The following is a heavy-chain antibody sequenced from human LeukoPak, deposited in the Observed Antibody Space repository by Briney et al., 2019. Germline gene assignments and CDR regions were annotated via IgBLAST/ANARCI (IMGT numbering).Heavy chain of an antibody. D-gene: IGHD1-26*01. Sequence: SETLSLTCTVFGGSISSRSYYWGWIRQPPGKGLEWIGNIYYSGSTYYNPSLKSRVTISVDTSKNQFSLKLSSVTATDTAVYYCASYQVGATSGFDYWGQGTLVTVSS. CDR3: ASYQVGATSGFDY. CDR2: IYYSGST. V-gene: IGHV4-39*01. CDR1: GGSISSRSYY. J-gene: IGHJ4*02.